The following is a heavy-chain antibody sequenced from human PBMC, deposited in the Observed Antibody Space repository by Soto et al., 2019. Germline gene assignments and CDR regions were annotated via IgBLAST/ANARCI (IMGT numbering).Heavy chain of an antibody. CDR3: ARAHRYYDILTGYYYYYGMDV. J-gene: IGHJ6*02. D-gene: IGHD3-9*01. CDR1: GDSISYYY. V-gene: IGHV4-4*07. CDR2: IFTSGST. Sequence: SETLSLTCTVAGDSISYYYWSLIRQPAGKGLEWIGRIFTSGSTSYNPSLKSRVTMSVDTSKNQFSLKLSSVTAADTAVYYCARAHRYYDILTGYYYYYGMDVWGQGTTVTVSS.